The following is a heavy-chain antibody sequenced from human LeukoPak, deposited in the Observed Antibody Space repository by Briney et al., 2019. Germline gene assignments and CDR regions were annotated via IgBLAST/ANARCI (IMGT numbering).Heavy chain of an antibody. CDR2: INSDGSST. V-gene: IGHV3-74*01. D-gene: IGHD6-6*01. CDR3: ASIATRVPFDY. J-gene: IGHJ4*02. Sequence: GGSLRLSCAASGFTFSSYWMHWVRQAPGKGLVWVSRINSDGSSTSYADSVQGRFTISRDNAKDTLYLQMNSLRAEDTAVYYCASIATRVPFDYWGQGTLVTVSS. CDR1: GFTFSSYW.